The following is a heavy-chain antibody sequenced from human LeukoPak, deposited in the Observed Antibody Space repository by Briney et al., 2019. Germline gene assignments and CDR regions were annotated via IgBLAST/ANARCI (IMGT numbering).Heavy chain of an antibody. CDR1: GYTLTQLS. CDR2: FDPEDSET. J-gene: IGHJ4*02. V-gene: IGHV1-24*01. CDR3: AKNTGIAARPSIDY. D-gene: IGHD6-6*01. Sequence: SVKVSCKVSGYTLTQLSMHWVRQAPGKGLEWMGGFDPEDSETIYAQKFQGRVTMTEVTSTDTAYMELSSLRSEDTAVYYCAKNTGIAARPSIDYWGQGTLVTVSS.